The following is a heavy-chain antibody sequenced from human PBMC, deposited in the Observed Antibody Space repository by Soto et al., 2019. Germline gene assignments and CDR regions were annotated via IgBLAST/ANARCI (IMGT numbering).Heavy chain of an antibody. CDR2: INPSGGST. Sequence: QVQLVQSGAEVKKPGASVKVSCKASGYTFTSYYMHWVRQAPGQGLEWMGIINPSGGSTSYAQKFQGRVTMTRDTSTRTVYMELSSLRSEDTAVYYCARSGVYSSSSRVENYYYYYGMDVWGQGTTVTVSS. CDR1: GYTFTSYY. CDR3: ARSGVYSSSSRVENYYYYYGMDV. D-gene: IGHD6-6*01. J-gene: IGHJ6*02. V-gene: IGHV1-46*01.